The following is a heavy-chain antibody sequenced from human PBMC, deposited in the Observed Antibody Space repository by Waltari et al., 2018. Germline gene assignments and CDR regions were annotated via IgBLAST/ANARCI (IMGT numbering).Heavy chain of an antibody. Sequence: EVQVVESGGGLVQAGGSLKLACATSGFSFSGATIHGVRQTSGKGLEWVGRIRREPYNYATAYSASVKGRFTISRDDSKNTAYLQMNSLMTEDTAVYYCSGGEVTGTDFWGQGTLVTVSS. J-gene: IGHJ4*02. CDR1: GFSFSGAT. V-gene: IGHV3-73*01. D-gene: IGHD6-19*01. CDR2: IRREPYNYAT. CDR3: SGGEVTGTDF.